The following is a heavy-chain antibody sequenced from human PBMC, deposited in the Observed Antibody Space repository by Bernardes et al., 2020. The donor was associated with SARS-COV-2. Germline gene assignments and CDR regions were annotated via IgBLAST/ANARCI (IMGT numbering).Heavy chain of an antibody. CDR2: IWYDGSNK. J-gene: IGHJ4*02. CDR3: ARGPISVYDSGIDY. CDR1: GFTFSTYG. Sequence: GGSLRLSCAASGFTFSTYGMHWLRQAPGKGLEWVAVIWYDGSNKYYADSVKGRFTISRDNSKNTLYLHMNSLRAEDTAVYYCARGPISVYDSGIDYWGQGNLVTVSS. D-gene: IGHD5-12*01. V-gene: IGHV3-33*01.